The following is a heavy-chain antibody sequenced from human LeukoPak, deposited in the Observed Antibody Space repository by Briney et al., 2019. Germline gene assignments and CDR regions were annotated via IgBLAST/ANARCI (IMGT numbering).Heavy chain of an antibody. CDR2: VYYTGKT. CDR3: ARTTVVTPRYFDY. Sequence: RPSETLSLTCTVSGDSLTSYYRSWIRQPPGKGLEWIGYVYYTGKTDFNPSLKSRVTISVDTSKNQFSLKLSSVTAADTAVYYCARTTVVTPRYFDYWGQGTLVTVSS. J-gene: IGHJ4*02. CDR1: GDSLTSYY. D-gene: IGHD4-23*01. V-gene: IGHV4-59*12.